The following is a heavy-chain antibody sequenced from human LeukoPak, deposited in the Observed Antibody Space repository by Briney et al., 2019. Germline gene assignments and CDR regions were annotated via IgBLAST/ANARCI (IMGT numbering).Heavy chain of an antibody. J-gene: IGHJ4*02. Sequence: GGSLRLSCSVSGFTFSTYVMHWVGQAPGKGLEYVSAISSNGDNTYYADSVKGRFTISRDNSKNTLYLQMSSLRADDTAVYYCVRGTGYWGQGTLVTVSS. CDR3: VRGTGY. CDR2: ISSNGDNT. CDR1: GFTFSTYV. V-gene: IGHV3-64D*06.